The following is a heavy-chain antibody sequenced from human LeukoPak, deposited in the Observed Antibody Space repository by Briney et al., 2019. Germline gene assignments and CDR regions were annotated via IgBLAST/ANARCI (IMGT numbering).Heavy chain of an antibody. Sequence: GASVKVSCKVSGYTLTELSMHWARQAPGKGLEWMGGFDPEDGETIYAQKFQGRVTMTEDTSTDTAYMELSSLRSEDTAVYYCATDRRHGDPLQGRYWGQGTLVTVSS. CDR1: GYTLTELS. J-gene: IGHJ4*02. CDR2: FDPEDGET. V-gene: IGHV1-24*01. D-gene: IGHD4-17*01. CDR3: ATDRRHGDPLQGRY.